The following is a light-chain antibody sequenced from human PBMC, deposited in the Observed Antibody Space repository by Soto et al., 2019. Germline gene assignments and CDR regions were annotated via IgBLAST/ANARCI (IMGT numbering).Light chain of an antibody. CDR2: EVS. J-gene: IGLJ2*01. CDR1: SSDVGAYTS. CDR3: SSYASTSTLVV. V-gene: IGLV2-14*01. Sequence: QSVLTQPASVSGSPGQSITISCTGTSSDVGAYTSVSWYQQHPGKAPKLMIYEVSTRPSGLSNRFSGSKSGNTASLAISGLQAEDEADYFCSSYASTSTLVVFGGGTKLTVL.